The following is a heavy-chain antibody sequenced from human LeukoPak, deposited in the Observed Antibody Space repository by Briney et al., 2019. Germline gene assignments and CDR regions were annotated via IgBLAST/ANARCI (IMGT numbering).Heavy chain of an antibody. D-gene: IGHD1-26*01. CDR1: GGSFSGYY. J-gene: IGHJ4*02. V-gene: IGHV4-31*11. CDR2: IYYSGST. Sequence: PSETLSLTCAVYGGSFSGYYWSWIRQHPGKGLEWIGYIYYSGSTYYNPSLKSRVTISVDTSKNQFSLKLSSVTAADTAVYYCASPRAGSFGYFDYWAREPWSPSPQ. CDR3: ASPRAGSFGYFDY.